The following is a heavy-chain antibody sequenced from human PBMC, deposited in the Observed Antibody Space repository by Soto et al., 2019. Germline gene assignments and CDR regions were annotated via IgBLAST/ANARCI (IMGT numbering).Heavy chain of an antibody. V-gene: IGHV1-18*01. D-gene: IGHD3-3*01. CDR2: ISAYNGNT. J-gene: IGHJ4*02. CDR1: GYTFTSYG. CDR3: ARLDSLRFLEWAPDY. Sequence: ASAKVSCKASGYTFTSYGISWVRQAPGQGLEWMGWISAYNGNTNYAQKLQGRVTMTTDTSTSTAYMELRSLRSDDTAVYYCARLDSLRFLEWAPDYWGQGTLVTSPQ.